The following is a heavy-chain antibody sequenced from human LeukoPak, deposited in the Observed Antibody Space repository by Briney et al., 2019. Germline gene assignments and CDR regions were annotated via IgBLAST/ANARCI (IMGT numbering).Heavy chain of an antibody. CDR3: ARQAAGYSSSWYLKNWFDP. CDR1: GGSISSSSYY. CDR2: IYYSGST. J-gene: IGHJ5*02. V-gene: IGHV4-39*01. Sequence: SETLSLTCTDSGGSISSSSYYWGWIHQPPGKGLEWIGSIYYSGSTYYNPSLKSRVTISVDTSKNQFSLKLSSVTAADTAVYYCARQAAGYSSSWYLKNWFDPWGQGTLVTVSS. D-gene: IGHD6-13*01.